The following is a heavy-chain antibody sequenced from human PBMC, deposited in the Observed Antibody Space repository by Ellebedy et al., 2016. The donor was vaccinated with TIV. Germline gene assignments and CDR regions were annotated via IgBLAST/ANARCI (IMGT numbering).Heavy chain of an antibody. CDR3: GRGSTGNYYAMDV. D-gene: IGHD1-1*01. CDR2: IGSDGGNK. J-gene: IGHJ6*02. V-gene: IGHV3-33*01. Sequence: GGSLRLXXEATRFIFRNYGMHWVRQAPGKGLEWVAVIGSDGGNKYYADSMLGRFTISRDNSKNTLYLQMNSLRAEDTAVYYCGRGSTGNYYAMDVWGQGTTVTVSS. CDR1: RFIFRNYG.